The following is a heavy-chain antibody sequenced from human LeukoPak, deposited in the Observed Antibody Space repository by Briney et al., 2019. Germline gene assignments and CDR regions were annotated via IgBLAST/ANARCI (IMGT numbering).Heavy chain of an antibody. CDR2: IYPRDSDT. V-gene: IGHV5-51*01. D-gene: IGHD2-15*01. J-gene: IGHJ4*02. Sequence: GESPEISLNGSGYRFTSHWIGRVRPIPGKGLEWIGIIYPRDSDTRYSLSFQGKVIMSADKSISTAYLQWSSLKASDTAMYYCARRRIRDYYFDYWGQGTMVTVSS. CDR3: ARRRIRDYYFDY. CDR1: GYRFTSHW.